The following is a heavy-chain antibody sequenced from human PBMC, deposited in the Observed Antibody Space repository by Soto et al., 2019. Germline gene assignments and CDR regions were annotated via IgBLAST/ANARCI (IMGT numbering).Heavy chain of an antibody. J-gene: IGHJ5*02. CDR3: TRVKYQRLYNWFDP. Sequence: GGSLRLSCTASGFTFGDYAMSWVRQAPGKGLEWVGFIRSKAYGGTTEYAASVKGRFTISRDDSKSIAYLQMNSLKTEDTAVYYCTRVKYQRLYNWFDPWGQGTLVTVSS. V-gene: IGHV3-49*04. D-gene: IGHD2-2*01. CDR2: IRSKAYGGTT. CDR1: GFTFGDYA.